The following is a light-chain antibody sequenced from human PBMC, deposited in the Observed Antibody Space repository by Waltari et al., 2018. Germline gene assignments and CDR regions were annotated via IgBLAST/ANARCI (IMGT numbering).Light chain of an antibody. J-gene: IGLJ2*01. Sequence: QVVVTQEPSLTVSPGGTVTLTCGSSTGAVTSGHFPYWFLQKPGQAPRTLVYDTSNKHSWTPARFSGSLLGGKAALTLSGAQPEDEAEYYCSVSYSGYVIFGGGTKLTVL. CDR2: DTS. CDR3: SVSYSGYVI. CDR1: TGAVTSGHF. V-gene: IGLV7-46*01.